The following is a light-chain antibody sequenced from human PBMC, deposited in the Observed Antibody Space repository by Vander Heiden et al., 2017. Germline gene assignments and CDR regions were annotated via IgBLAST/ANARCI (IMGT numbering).Light chain of an antibody. CDR3: QQYYSYSLT. J-gene: IGKJ4*01. CDR1: QGISSY. V-gene: IGKV1-8*01. CDR2: AAS. Sequence: AIRVTQSPSSFSASTGDRVTITCRASQGISSYLAWYQQKPGKAPKLLIYAASTLQSGVPSRFSGSGSGTDFTLTISCLQSEDFATYYCQQYYSYSLTFGGGTKVEIK.